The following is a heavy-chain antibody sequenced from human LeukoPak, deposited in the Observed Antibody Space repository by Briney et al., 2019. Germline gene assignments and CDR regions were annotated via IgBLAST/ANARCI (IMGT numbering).Heavy chain of an antibody. CDR1: GYTFTSYY. Sequence: VASVKVSCKASGYTFTSYYMHWVRQAPGQGLEWMGWISAYNGNANYAQKLQGRVTMTTDTSTSTAYMELRSLRSDDTAVYYCARAGSYYGPHDYWGQGTLVTVSS. J-gene: IGHJ4*02. CDR2: ISAYNGNA. D-gene: IGHD3-10*01. CDR3: ARAGSYYGPHDY. V-gene: IGHV1-18*04.